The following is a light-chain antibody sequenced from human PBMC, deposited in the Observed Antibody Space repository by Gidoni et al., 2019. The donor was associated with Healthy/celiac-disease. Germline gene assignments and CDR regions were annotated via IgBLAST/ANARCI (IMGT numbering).Light chain of an antibody. V-gene: IGKV1-6*01. J-gene: IGKJ1*01. CDR1: QGMRND. CDR2: AAS. Sequence: AIQMTQSPSSLSASVGDRVTITCRASQGMRNDLGWYQQKPGKAPQLLVYAASSLQSGVPSRCSGSGSVSDFTLTISSLQPEDFATYYCLQDYNYPWTFGQGTKVEIK. CDR3: LQDYNYPWT.